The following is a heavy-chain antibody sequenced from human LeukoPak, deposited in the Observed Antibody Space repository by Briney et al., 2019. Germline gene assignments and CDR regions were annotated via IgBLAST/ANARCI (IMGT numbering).Heavy chain of an antibody. V-gene: IGHV5-10-1*01. CDR2: IDPFDSNP. D-gene: IGHD5-12*01. J-gene: IGHJ4*02. Sequence: GESLKISCKGSGYNFHSFWNNWVRQMPGKGLDWMGRIDPFDSNPNYSPSFEGHVSISADKSMSTAYLQWTSLKASNTPIYYCARGLYSGYYMSGYWGQGTRVTVSS. CDR3: ARGLYSGYYMSGY. CDR1: GYNFHSFW.